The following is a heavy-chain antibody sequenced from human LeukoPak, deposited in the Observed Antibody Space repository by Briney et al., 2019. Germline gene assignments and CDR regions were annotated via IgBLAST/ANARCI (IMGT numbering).Heavy chain of an antibody. J-gene: IGHJ5*01. CDR3: AKRRGDGDYRPDS. CDR2: IHYSGNT. CDR1: GGSISSSKYY. V-gene: IGHV4-39*01. Sequence: SETLSLTCTVSGGSISSSKYYWGWIRQPPGKGLEWIGSIHYSGNTYYNPSLKGRVTISVDTSKNQFSLTLTSVTAADTSVYYCAKRRGDGDYRPDSWGQGTLVAVSS. D-gene: IGHD4-17*01.